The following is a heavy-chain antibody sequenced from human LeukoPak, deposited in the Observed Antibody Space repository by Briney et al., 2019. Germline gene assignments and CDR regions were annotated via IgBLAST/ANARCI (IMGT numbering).Heavy chain of an antibody. CDR2: TCYRSKWYN. J-gene: IGHJ4*02. CDR1: GDSVSSNSAS. V-gene: IGHV6-1*01. Sequence: SQTLSLTCAISGDSVSSNSASWNWIRQSPSRGLEWLGRTCYRSKWYNNYAVSVKSRITINPDTSKNQFSLQLNSVTPEDTAVYYCARGVVGSPLYLDNWGQGTLVTASS. CDR3: ARGVVGSPLYLDN. D-gene: IGHD1-26*01.